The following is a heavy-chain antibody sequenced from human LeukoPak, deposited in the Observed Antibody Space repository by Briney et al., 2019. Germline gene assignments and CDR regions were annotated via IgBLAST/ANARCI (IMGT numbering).Heavy chain of an antibody. Sequence: PGGSLRLSCAASGFTFSSYWMSWVRQAPGKGLEWVSSISSSSSYIYYADSVKGRFTISRDNAKNSLYLQMNSLRAEDTAVYYCARAQDIVVVVAATYFDYWGQGTLVTVSS. CDR1: GFTFSSYW. J-gene: IGHJ4*02. CDR2: ISSSSSYI. V-gene: IGHV3-21*01. D-gene: IGHD2-15*01. CDR3: ARAQDIVVVVAATYFDY.